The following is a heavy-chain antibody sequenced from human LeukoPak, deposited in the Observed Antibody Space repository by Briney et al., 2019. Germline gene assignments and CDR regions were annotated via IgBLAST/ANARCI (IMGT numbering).Heavy chain of an antibody. J-gene: IGHJ3*02. CDR1: GYTFTSYS. D-gene: IGHD3-22*01. Sequence: GASVKVSRKASGYTFTSYSVSWVRQAPGQGLEWLGWISGYNGNTNYPQKLQGRVTLTTDTSTNTAYMELRSLRSDDTAVYYCARDWDYDRSGHWVAQGSAGGFDIWGQGTMITVSS. CDR2: ISGYNGNT. CDR3: ARDWDYDRSGHWVAQGSAGGFDI. V-gene: IGHV1-18*01.